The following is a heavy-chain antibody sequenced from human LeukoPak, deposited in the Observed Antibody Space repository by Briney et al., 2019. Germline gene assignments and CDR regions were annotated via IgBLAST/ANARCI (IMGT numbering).Heavy chain of an antibody. Sequence: SETLSLTCAVYGGSFSGYYWSWIRQPPGKGLEWIGEINHSGSTNYNPSLKSRVTISVDTSKNQFSLKLSSMTAADTAVYYCARHDRAAGIPIDYWGQGTLVTVSS. CDR1: GGSFSGYY. J-gene: IGHJ4*02. D-gene: IGHD6-13*01. V-gene: IGHV4-34*01. CDR2: INHSGST. CDR3: ARHDRAAGIPIDY.